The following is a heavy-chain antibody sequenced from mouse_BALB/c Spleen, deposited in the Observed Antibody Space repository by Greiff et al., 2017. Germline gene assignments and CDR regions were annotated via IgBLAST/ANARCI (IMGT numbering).Heavy chain of an antibody. V-gene: IGHV1-80*01. CDR3: ARCGYDYDGDWFVY. Sequence: QVQLQQSGAELVRPGSSVKISCKASGYAFSSYWMNWVKQRPGQGLEWIGQIYPGDGDTNYNGKFKGKATLTADKSSSTAYMQLSSLTSEESAVSFCARCGYDYDGDWFVYWGQGTLVTVSA. J-gene: IGHJ3*01. CDR2: IYPGDGDT. CDR1: GYAFSSYW. D-gene: IGHD2-4*01.